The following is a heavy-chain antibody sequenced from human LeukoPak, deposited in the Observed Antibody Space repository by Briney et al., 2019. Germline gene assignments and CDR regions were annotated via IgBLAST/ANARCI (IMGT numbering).Heavy chain of an antibody. Sequence: QAGGSLRLSCAVSGFTFSGFWMSWSRQAPGKGLEWVANIKQDGTEKFYVDSVKGRFTISKDSAKNSLYLQMNSLRAEDTAVYYCARVGYQLPTFDAFDFWGQGTMVTVSS. V-gene: IGHV3-7*03. J-gene: IGHJ3*01. CDR3: ARVGYQLPTFDAFDF. D-gene: IGHD2-2*01. CDR1: GFTFSGFW. CDR2: IKQDGTEK.